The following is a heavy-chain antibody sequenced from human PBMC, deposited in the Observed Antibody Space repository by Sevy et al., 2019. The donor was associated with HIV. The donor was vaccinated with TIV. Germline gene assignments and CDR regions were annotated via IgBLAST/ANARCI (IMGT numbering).Heavy chain of an antibody. Sequence: GGSLRLSCAASGFTFSSYAMHWVRQAPGKGLEWVAVISYDGSNKYYADSVKGRFTISRDNSKNTLYLQMNSLRAEDTAGYYCARDGGATIFGVVISFDYYYYMDVWGKGTTVTVSS. V-gene: IGHV3-30-3*01. CDR1: GFTFSSYA. CDR3: ARDGGATIFGVVISFDYYYYMDV. J-gene: IGHJ6*03. D-gene: IGHD3-3*01. CDR2: ISYDGSNK.